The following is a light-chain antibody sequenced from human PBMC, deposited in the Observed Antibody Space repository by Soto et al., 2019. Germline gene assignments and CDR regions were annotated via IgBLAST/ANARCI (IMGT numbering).Light chain of an antibody. Sequence: IQLTQSPSSLSASVGDSVTITCRASPGVSRYLSWYQQKPGRAPILLISAASTLQSGVPARFSGSGSGTDFTLSITSLQPEDFATYYCQQLNTYPVTFGGGTKVEIK. CDR2: AAS. J-gene: IGKJ4*01. CDR3: QQLNTYPVT. V-gene: IGKV1-9*01. CDR1: PGVSRY.